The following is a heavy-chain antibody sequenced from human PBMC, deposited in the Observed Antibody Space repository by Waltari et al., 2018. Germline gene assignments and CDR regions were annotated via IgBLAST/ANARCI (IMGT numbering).Heavy chain of an antibody. CDR1: GGSFSGYY. Sequence: QVQLQQWGAGLLKPSETLSLTCAVYGGSFSGYYWSWIRQPPGKGLEWIGEINHSGSTNYNPSLKSRVTISVDTSKNQFSLKLSSVTAADTAVYYCARRPGYSSFLGLPYFDYWGQGTLVTVSS. CDR2: INHSGST. CDR3: ARRPGYSSFLGLPYFDY. J-gene: IGHJ4*02. V-gene: IGHV4-34*01. D-gene: IGHD6-19*01.